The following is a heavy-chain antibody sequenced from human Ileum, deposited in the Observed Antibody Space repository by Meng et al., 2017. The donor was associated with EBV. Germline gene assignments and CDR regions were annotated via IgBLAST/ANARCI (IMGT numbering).Heavy chain of an antibody. J-gene: IGHJ4*02. CDR3: ARVEVGITSGDY. V-gene: IGHV1-3*01. D-gene: IGHD1-26*01. CDR1: GYTFTSYA. Sequence: QVQLVQAGAGGKKPGASVMVSCKASGYTFTSYAMHWVRQAPGQRLEWMGWINDGNGNTKYSQKFQGRVTITRDTSASTAYMELSSLRSEDTAVYYCARVEVGITSGDYWGQGTLVTVSS. CDR2: INDGNGNT.